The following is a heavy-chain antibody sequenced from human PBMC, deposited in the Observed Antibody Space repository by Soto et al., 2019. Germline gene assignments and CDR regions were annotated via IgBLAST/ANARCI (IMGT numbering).Heavy chain of an antibody. CDR2: ISAYNGNT. J-gene: IGHJ1*01. V-gene: IGHV1-18*04. CDR1: GYTFTSYG. Sequence: QVQLVQSGAEVKKPGASVKVSCKASGYTFTSYGISWVRQAPGQGLEWMGWISAYNGNTNYAQKLHGRVTMTTDTSTSTAYMELRSLRSDDTAVYYCARSEAYDSSGYYYPLAEYFQHWGQGTLVTVSS. CDR3: ARSEAYDSSGYYYPLAEYFQH. D-gene: IGHD3-22*01.